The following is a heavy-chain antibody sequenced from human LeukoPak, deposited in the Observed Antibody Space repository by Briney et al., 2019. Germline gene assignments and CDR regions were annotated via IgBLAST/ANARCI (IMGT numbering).Heavy chain of an antibody. CDR2: IYYSGST. D-gene: IGHD6-19*01. Sequence: SETLSLTCTVSGGSISSYYLSWIRQPPGKGLEWIGYIYYSGSTNYNPSLKSRVTISVDTSKNQFSLKLSSVTAADTAVYYCARDYSSGWYYFDYGGQATLVTVSS. V-gene: IGHV4-59*01. CDR1: GGSISSYY. CDR3: ARDYSSGWYYFDY. J-gene: IGHJ4*02.